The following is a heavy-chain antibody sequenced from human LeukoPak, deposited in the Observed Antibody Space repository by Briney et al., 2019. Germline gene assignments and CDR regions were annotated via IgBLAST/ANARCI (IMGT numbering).Heavy chain of an antibody. CDR1: GYTFDTYW. J-gene: IGHJ4*02. V-gene: IGHV5-51*01. Sequence: GESLKISCKGSGYTFDTYWIGWVRQMPGKGLEWMGIIYPGDSDTRYSPSFQGQVTISADKSISTAYLQWNSLEASDSAIYYCARRGDSDFRIDWGQGTLVTVSS. CDR2: IYPGDSDT. CDR3: ARRGDSDFRID. D-gene: IGHD2-21*02.